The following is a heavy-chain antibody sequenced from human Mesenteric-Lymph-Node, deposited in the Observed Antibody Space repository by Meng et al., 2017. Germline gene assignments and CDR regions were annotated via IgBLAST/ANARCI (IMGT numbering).Heavy chain of an antibody. CDR2: NYYSGST. Sequence: SETLSPTCTVSGGSISSSSYYWGWIRQPPGKGLEWIGSNYYSGSTYYNLSLKSRVTISVDTSKNQFSMKLSSVTAADTAVYYCARVQAIYYYYGMDVWGQGTTVTVSS. V-gene: IGHV4-39*07. J-gene: IGHJ6*02. CDR3: ARVQAIYYYYGMDV. CDR1: GGSISSSSYY. D-gene: IGHD5-18*01.